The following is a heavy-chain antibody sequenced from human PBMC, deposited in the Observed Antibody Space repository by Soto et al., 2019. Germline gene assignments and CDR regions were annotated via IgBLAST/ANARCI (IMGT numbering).Heavy chain of an antibody. V-gene: IGHV4-39*01. CDR3: ARVYGSGSYYFDY. CDR2: IYYSGNT. Sequence: PSETLSLTCTVSGDSITNAAYYWGWIRQPPGKGLECIGIIYYSGNTYYSPSLKSRVTMSVDTSKNQFSLKLSSVSAADTSMYYCARVYGSGSYYFDYWGQGTLVT. J-gene: IGHJ4*02. CDR1: GDSITNAAYY. D-gene: IGHD3-10*01.